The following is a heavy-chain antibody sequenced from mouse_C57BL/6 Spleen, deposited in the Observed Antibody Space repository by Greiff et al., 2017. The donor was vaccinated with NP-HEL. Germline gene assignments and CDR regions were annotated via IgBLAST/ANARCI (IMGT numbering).Heavy chain of an antibody. V-gene: IGHV1-47*01. CDR1: GYTFTTYS. CDR3: ARPGYSGAWFAY. Sequence: VQLQQSGAELVKPGASVKMSCKASGYTFTTYSIEWMKQNPGKSLEWIGNFHPYNDDTTYNEKFKGKATLTVEKSSSTVYMELSRLTSEDSAVYSCARPGYSGAWFAYWGQGTLVTVSA. CDR2: FHPYNDDT. D-gene: IGHD3-1*01. J-gene: IGHJ3*01.